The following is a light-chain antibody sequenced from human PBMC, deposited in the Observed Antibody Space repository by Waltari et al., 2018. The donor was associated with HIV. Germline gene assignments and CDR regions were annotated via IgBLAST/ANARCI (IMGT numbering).Light chain of an antibody. J-gene: IGKJ3*01. V-gene: IGKV4-1*01. CDR3: QQYYSTPFT. Sequence: DLVMTQSPDSLAVSLGERATINCKSSQSVLYNSNNKNYLAWYQQKPGQPPKLLIYWASTRESGVPDRFSGSGSGTDFTLTISSLQAEDVAVYYCQQYYSTPFTFGPGTKVDIK. CDR2: WAS. CDR1: QSVLYNSNNKNY.